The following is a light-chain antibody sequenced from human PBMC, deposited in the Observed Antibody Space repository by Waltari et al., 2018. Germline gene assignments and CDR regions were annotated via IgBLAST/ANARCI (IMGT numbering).Light chain of an antibody. CDR1: RSHIGSPT. CDR3: AAWDDIVNGPV. CDR2: NNN. Sequence: QSLLTQPPSASGTPGQTVAITCSGARSHIGSPTVNSYQQLPGTAPKLLIYNNNQRPSGVPDRFSGSKSGTTASLAISGLLSDDEADYYCAAWDDIVNGPVFGGGTKLTVL. J-gene: IGLJ3*02. V-gene: IGLV1-44*01.